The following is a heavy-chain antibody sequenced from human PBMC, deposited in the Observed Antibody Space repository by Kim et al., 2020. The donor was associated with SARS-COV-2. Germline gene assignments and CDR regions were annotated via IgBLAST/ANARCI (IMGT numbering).Heavy chain of an antibody. J-gene: IGHJ4*02. Sequence: PSLKSRVTISVDTSKNQFSLKLSSVTAADTAVYYCAREGDYYDSSGYYDYWGQGTLVTVSS. D-gene: IGHD3-22*01. V-gene: IGHV4-59*01. CDR3: AREGDYYDSSGYYDY.